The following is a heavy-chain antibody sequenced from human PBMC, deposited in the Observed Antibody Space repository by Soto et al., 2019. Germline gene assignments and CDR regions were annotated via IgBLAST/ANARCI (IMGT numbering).Heavy chain of an antibody. D-gene: IGHD6-25*01. V-gene: IGHV1-2*04. CDR3: ARVTATSPDAWLDP. CDR2: INPNSGST. CDR1: GYTFIDYF. J-gene: IGHJ5*02. Sequence: ASVKVSCRASGYTFIDYFLHWVRQAPGQGLEWMGWINPNSGSTNYAPKFQGSVTMTRDASISTVYLELNGLTSDDTAIYYCARVTATSPDAWLDPWGQGTLVTVSS.